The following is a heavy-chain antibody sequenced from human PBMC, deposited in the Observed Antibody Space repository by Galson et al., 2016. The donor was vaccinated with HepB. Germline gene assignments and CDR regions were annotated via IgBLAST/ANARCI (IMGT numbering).Heavy chain of an antibody. CDR2: ITWNSGAI. CDR3: AKDKVAFYYYGMDV. D-gene: IGHD2-15*01. J-gene: IGHJ6*02. V-gene: IGHV3-9*01. CDR1: GFIFGEYA. Sequence: SLRLSCAASGFIFGEYAMHWVRQAPGKGLEWVSGITWNSGAIAYADSVKGRFTISRDNAKNTHYLQMNSLRGDDTAVYYCAKDKVAFYYYGMDVWGQGTTVTVSS.